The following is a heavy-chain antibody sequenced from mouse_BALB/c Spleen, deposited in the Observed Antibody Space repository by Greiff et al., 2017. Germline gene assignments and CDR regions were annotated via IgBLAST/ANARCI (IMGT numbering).Heavy chain of an antibody. CDR1: GFTFSSFG. CDR2: ISSGSSTI. CDR3: ARGDGKDYFDY. J-gene: IGHJ2*01. Sequence: EVQGVESGGGLVQPGGSRKLSCAASGFTFSSFGMHWVRQAPEKGLEWVAYISSGSSTIYYADTVKGRFTISRDNPKNTLFLQMTSLRSEDTAMYYCARGDGKDYFDYWGQGTTLTVSS. D-gene: IGHD2-1*01. V-gene: IGHV5-17*02.